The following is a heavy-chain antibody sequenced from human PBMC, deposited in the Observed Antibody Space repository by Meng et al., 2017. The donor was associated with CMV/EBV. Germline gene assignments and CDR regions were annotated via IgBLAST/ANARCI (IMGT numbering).Heavy chain of an antibody. D-gene: IGHD3-3*01. Sequence: LTCAASGFTVSSNYMSWVRQAPGKGLEWVSVIYSGGSTYYADSVKGRFTISRDNSKNTLYLQMNSLRAEDTAVYYCARVSYDFWSAVRGYYYYGMDVWGQGTTVTVSS. CDR1: GFTVSSNY. J-gene: IGHJ6*02. CDR2: IYSGGST. CDR3: ARVSYDFWSAVRGYYYYGMDV. V-gene: IGHV3-53*01.